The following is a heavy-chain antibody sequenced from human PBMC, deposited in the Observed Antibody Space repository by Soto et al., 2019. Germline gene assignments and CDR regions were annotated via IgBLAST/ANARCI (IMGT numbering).Heavy chain of an antibody. J-gene: IGHJ4*02. CDR2: VFHTGNT. Sequence: SETLSLTCADSGDSISSSVWWTWVRQPPGKGLEWIGEVFHTGNTNYNPSLKSRVTMSVDKSTNEFSLKVTSVTAADTAIYYCARKAWVRFDYWGQGALVTVS. D-gene: IGHD7-27*01. V-gene: IGHV4-4*02. CDR3: ARKAWVRFDY. CDR1: GDSISSSVW.